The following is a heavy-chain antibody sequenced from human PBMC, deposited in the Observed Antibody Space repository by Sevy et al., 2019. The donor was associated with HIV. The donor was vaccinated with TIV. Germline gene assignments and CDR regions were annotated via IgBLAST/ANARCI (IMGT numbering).Heavy chain of an antibody. CDR3: VRAVAADGSF. J-gene: IGHJ4*02. CDR2: IKQDGSVT. CDR1: GFAFTGST. V-gene: IGHV3-7*01. Sequence: GGSLRLSCAASGFAFTGSTVHWVRQAPGKGLEWVANIKQDGSVTYYVDSVKGRFTISRDNARNFLYLQMNSLRAEDTARYYCVRAVAADGSFWGQGTLVTVSS. D-gene: IGHD6-13*01.